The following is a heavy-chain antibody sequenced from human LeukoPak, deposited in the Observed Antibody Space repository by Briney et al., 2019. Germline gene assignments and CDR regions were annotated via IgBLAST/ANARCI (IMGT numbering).Heavy chain of an antibody. CDR1: GFTFSSHW. CDR2: IKEDGSRK. J-gene: IGHJ4*02. D-gene: IGHD1-26*01. CDR3: ARNPAGIGDY. Sequence: PGGSLRLSCAASGFTFSSHWMSWVRQAPGKGLEWVANIKEDGSRKYYVDSVKGRFTISRDNAKNSLYLQMNSLRAEDTAVYYCARNPAGIGDYLGQGTLVTVSS. V-gene: IGHV3-7*02.